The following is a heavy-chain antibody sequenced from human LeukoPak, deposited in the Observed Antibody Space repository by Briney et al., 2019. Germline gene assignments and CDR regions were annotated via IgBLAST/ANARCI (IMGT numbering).Heavy chain of an antibody. CDR3: ARLLTGIPL. CDR1: GFTFSSYA. D-gene: IGHD1-20*01. Sequence: PGGSLRLSCAASGFTFSSYAMSWVRQAPGKGLEWVSAISGSGGSTYYADSLKGRITISRDNSKNTLYLQMNSLRAEDTAVYYCARLLTGIPLRGQGTLVTVSS. V-gene: IGHV3-23*01. CDR2: ISGSGGST. J-gene: IGHJ4*02.